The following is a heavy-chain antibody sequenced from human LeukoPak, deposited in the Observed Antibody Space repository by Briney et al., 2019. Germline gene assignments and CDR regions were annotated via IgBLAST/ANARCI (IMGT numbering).Heavy chain of an antibody. V-gene: IGHV3-48*03. CDR2: ISSDGNTE. D-gene: IGHD3-9*01. CDR3: ARDTLNGPFVISLDY. J-gene: IGHJ4*02. CDR1: GFSFSSYP. Sequence: PGGSLRLSCAASGFSFSSYPMNWVRQAPGKGLEWVSHISSDGNTEYYVDAPRGRFTMSRDNAKNSLFLQINSLRAEDKAVYYCARDTLNGPFVISLDYWGQGALVTVSS.